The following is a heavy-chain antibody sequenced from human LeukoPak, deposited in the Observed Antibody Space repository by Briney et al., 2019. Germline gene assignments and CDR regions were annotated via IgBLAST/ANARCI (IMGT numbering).Heavy chain of an antibody. D-gene: IGHD1-26*01. CDR1: GFTFSSYS. Sequence: GGSLGLSCAASGFTFSSYSMNWVRQAPGKGLEWVSYISSSSSTIYYADSVKGRFTISRDNAKNSLYLQMNSLRAEDTAVYYCARVSRGSYYVEGYFDYWGQGTLVTVSS. CDR2: ISSSSSTI. J-gene: IGHJ4*02. CDR3: ARVSRGSYYVEGYFDY. V-gene: IGHV3-48*01.